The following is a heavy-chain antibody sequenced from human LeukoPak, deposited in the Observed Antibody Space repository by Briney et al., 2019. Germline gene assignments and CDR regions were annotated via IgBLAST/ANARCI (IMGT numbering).Heavy chain of an antibody. V-gene: IGHV4-59*08. CDR2: ISYSGST. CDR1: GGSISSYY. D-gene: IGHD4-17*01. Sequence: PSETLSLTCTVSGGSISSYYWSWIRQPPGKGLEWIEYISYSGSTNYNPSLKSRVTISVDTSKNQFSLKLSSVTAADTAMYYCARHVSGDYAWLDVWGQGTTVTVSS. CDR3: ARHVSGDYAWLDV. J-gene: IGHJ6*02.